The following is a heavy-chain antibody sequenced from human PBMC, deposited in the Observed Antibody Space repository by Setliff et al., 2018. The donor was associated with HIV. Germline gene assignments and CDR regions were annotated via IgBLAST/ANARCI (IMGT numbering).Heavy chain of an antibody. J-gene: IGHJ4*02. CDR2: LHLSGDT. Sequence: PSETLSLTCTVSGDSINSGTYYWSWIRQPAGKGLEWIGRLHLSGDTNYNPSLKSRVTMSVDTSKNQVSLKLTSVTAADTAVYYCARHAAGPDGPFDYWGQGTLVTVSS. V-gene: IGHV4-61*02. D-gene: IGHD2-2*01. CDR1: GDSINSGTYY. CDR3: ARHAAGPDGPFDY.